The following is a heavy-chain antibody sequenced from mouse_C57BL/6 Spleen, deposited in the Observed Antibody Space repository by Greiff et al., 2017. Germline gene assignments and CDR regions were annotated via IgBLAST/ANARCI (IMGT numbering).Heavy chain of an antibody. CDR2: INPGSGGT. V-gene: IGHV1-54*01. CDR1: GYAFTNYL. Sequence: VQLQQSGAELVRPGTSVKVSCKASGYAFTNYLIEWVKQRPGQGLEWIGVINPGSGGTNYNEKFKGKATLTADQSSSTAYMQLSSLTSEDSAVYFCARSPYYGSSSYYAMDYWGQGTSVTVSS. J-gene: IGHJ4*01. CDR3: ARSPYYGSSSYYAMDY. D-gene: IGHD1-1*01.